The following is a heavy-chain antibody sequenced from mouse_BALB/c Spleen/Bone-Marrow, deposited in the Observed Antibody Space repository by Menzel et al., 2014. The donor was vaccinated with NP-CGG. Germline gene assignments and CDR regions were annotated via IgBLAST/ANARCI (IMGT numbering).Heavy chain of an antibody. CDR3: ARSGSSSGYFDY. Sequence: EVKLVESGGGLVQPGGSRKLSCAASGFTFSSFGMHWVRQAPEKGLEWVAYISSGSSTIYYADTVMGRFTISRDNPKNTRFLQMTSLRSEDTAMYYCARSGSSSGYFDYWGQGTTLTVSS. D-gene: IGHD1-1*01. J-gene: IGHJ2*01. V-gene: IGHV5-17*02. CDR1: GFTFSSFG. CDR2: ISSGSSTI.